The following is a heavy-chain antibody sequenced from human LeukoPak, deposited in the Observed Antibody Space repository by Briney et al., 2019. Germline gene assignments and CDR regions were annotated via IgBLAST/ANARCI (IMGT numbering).Heavy chain of an antibody. CDR2: ISSSSSYI. CDR3: ARAASDRDGFDI. V-gene: IGHV3-21*01. Sequence: GGSLRLSCAASGFTFSSYSMNWVRQAPGKGLEWVSSISSSSSYINYADSVKGRFTISRDNAKNSLYLQMNSLRAEDTAVYYCARAASDRDGFDIWGQGTMVTVSS. CDR1: GFTFSSYS. J-gene: IGHJ3*02.